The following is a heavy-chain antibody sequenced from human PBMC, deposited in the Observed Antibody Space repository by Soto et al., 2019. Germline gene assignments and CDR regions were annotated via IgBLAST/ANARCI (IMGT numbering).Heavy chain of an antibody. CDR2: ISSNGGTI. V-gene: IGHV3-48*03. CDR1: VFTFISYE. Sequence: PGGSLRLSCASSVFTFISYEMDWVRQAPGKGLEWVAYISSNGGTIYYGDSVKGRFTISRDNADNSLYLQMNSLRAEDTAVYYCTKEKSVMYSGYDAFDIWGRGTMVTVSS. D-gene: IGHD5-12*01. CDR3: TKEKSVMYSGYDAFDI. J-gene: IGHJ3*02.